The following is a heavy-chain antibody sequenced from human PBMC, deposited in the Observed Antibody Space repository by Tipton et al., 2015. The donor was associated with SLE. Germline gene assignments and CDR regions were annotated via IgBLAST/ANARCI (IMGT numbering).Heavy chain of an antibody. J-gene: IGHJ4*02. CDR1: GGSFSGYY. CDR2: INHSGST. Sequence: TLSLTCAVYGGSFSGYYWSWIRQPPGKGLEWIGEINHSGSTNYNPSLKSRVTISVDTSKNQFSLKLSSVTAADTAVYYCARGAAAVDFDYWGQGTLVTVSP. V-gene: IGHV4-34*01. CDR3: ARGAAAVDFDY. D-gene: IGHD6-13*01.